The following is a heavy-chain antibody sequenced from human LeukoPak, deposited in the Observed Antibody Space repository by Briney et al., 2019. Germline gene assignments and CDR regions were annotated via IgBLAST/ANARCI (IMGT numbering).Heavy chain of an antibody. CDR2: IYYSGST. Sequence: SETLSLTCTVSGGSISSYYWSWIRQPPGKGLEWIGYIYYSGSTNYNPSLKSRVTISVDTSKNQSSLKLSSVTAADTAVYYCARDLIAGYCSSTSCYDDAFDIWGQGTMVTVSS. D-gene: IGHD2-2*01. CDR1: GGSISSYY. J-gene: IGHJ3*02. CDR3: ARDLIAGYCSSTSCYDDAFDI. V-gene: IGHV4-59*01.